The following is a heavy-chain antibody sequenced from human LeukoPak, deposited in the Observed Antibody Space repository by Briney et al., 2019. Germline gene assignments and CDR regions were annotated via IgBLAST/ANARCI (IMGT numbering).Heavy chain of an antibody. J-gene: IGHJ5*02. CDR1: GGSISSYY. V-gene: IGHV4-4*07. CDR2: IYTSGST. D-gene: IGHD6-6*01. Sequence: SETLSLTCTVSGGSISSYYWSWIRQPAGKGLEWIGRIYTSGSTNYNPSLKSRVTMSVDTSKNQFSLELSSVTAADTAVYYCARDRSSSSVWSWFDPWGQGTLVTVSS. CDR3: ARDRSSSSVWSWFDP.